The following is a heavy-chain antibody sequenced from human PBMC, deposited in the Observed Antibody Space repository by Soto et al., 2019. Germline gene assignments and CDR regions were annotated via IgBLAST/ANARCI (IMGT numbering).Heavy chain of an antibody. CDR1: RFTFSSYS. J-gene: IGHJ3*02. D-gene: IGHD1-26*01. CDR2: ISSSSSYI. CDR3: ARGSIVGASDAFDI. V-gene: IGHV3-21*01. Sequence: EGSLRLSCAASRFTFSSYSMNWVRQAPGKGLEWVSSISSSSSYIYYADSVKGRFTISRDNAKSSLYLQMNSLRAEDTAVYYCARGSIVGASDAFDIWGQGTMVTVSS.